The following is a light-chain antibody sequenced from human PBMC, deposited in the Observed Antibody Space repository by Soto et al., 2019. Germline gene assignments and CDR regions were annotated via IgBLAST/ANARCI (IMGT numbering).Light chain of an antibody. J-gene: IGLJ1*01. V-gene: IGLV2-14*03. CDR3: SSFTSSRTQV. CDR2: DVT. CDR1: SSDVGGYNY. Sequence: QSVLTQPASVSGSPGQSITISCTGTSSDVGGYNYVSWYQQHPGKVPKVMIYDVTKRPSGVSNRFSGSNSGNTASLTISGLHAEDEAYYYCSSFTSSRTQVFGTGTKLTVL.